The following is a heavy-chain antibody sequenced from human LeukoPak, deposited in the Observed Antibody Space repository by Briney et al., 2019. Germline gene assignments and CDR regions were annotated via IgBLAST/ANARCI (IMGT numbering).Heavy chain of an antibody. V-gene: IGHV3-23*01. CDR2: ISGSGGST. CDR1: GFTFSSYA. J-gene: IGHJ4*02. Sequence: GGSLRLSCAASGFTFSSYAMSWVRQAPGKGLEWVSAISGSGGSTYYADSVKGRFTISRDNSKNTLYLQMNSLRAEDTAVYYCAKEVDILTGYFSDYFDYWGQGALVTVSS. D-gene: IGHD3-9*01. CDR3: AKEVDILTGYFSDYFDY.